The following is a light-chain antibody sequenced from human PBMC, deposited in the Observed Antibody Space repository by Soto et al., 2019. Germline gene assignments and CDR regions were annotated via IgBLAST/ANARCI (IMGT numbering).Light chain of an antibody. CDR1: SSDVGGYNN. V-gene: IGLV2-11*01. Sequence: QSALTQPRSMSGSPGQSVTISCTGTSSDVGGYNNVSWYQKYPGKAPRLMIYDVSKRPSGVPDRFSGSKSGNTASLTISRLQAEDEADYYCSPHAGSFTLVFGGGTQLNVL. CDR3: SPHAGSFTLV. J-gene: IGLJ2*01. CDR2: DVS.